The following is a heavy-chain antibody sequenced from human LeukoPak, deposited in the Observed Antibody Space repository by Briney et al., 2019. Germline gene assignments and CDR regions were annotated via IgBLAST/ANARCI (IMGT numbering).Heavy chain of an antibody. D-gene: IGHD3-22*01. V-gene: IGHV3-48*03. Sequence: GGSLRLSCAASGFLFSSFEVNWVRQAPGKGLEWVSYISSSGITIYYADSVKGRFTISRDNSKNTLYLQMNSLRAEDTAVYYCARGLYYYDSSGIDYWGQGTLVTVSS. CDR3: ARGLYYYDSSGIDY. J-gene: IGHJ4*02. CDR2: ISSSGITI. CDR1: GFLFSSFE.